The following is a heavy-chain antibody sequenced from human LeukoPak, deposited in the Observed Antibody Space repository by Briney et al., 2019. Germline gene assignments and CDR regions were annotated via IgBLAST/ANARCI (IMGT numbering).Heavy chain of an antibody. V-gene: IGHV4-59*01. CDR1: GGSISSYY. Sequence: SETLSLTCTVSGGSISSYYWSWIRQPPGKGLEWIGYIYYSGSTNYNPSIKSRVTISVDTSKNQFSLNLSSVTAADTAMYYCARTRGAAAQFDYWGQGTLVTVSS. J-gene: IGHJ4*02. D-gene: IGHD2-15*01. CDR3: ARTRGAAAQFDY. CDR2: IYYSGST.